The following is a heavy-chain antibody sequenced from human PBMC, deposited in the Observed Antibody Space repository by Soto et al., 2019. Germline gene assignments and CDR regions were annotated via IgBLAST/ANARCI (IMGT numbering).Heavy chain of an antibody. V-gene: IGHV1-69*13. CDR3: ARGDSTDCYNGVCSFFYNNDMDV. Sequence: SVKVSCKASGGTFSSYAICWVRQAPGQGLEWMGGIIPIFGTANYAQKFQGRVTITADESTSTAYMELSSLRSEDTAIYYCARGDSTDCYNGVCSFFYNNDMDVWGQGTTVTVSS. CDR2: IIPIFGTA. J-gene: IGHJ6*02. D-gene: IGHD2-8*01. CDR1: GGTFSSYA.